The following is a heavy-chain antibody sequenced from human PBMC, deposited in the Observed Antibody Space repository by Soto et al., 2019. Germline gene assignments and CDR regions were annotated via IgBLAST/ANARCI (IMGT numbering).Heavy chain of an antibody. Sequence: QVQLVESGGGVVQPGRSLRLSCAASGFTFSSYGMHWVRQAPGKGLEWVAGIWYDGSNKYYADSVKGRFTISRDNSKNTLYLQRNSLRDEDTAVYYCARDTGEAAAGSYYYGMDVWGQGTTVTVSS. J-gene: IGHJ6*02. V-gene: IGHV3-33*01. CDR1: GFTFSSYG. D-gene: IGHD6-13*01. CDR2: IWYDGSNK. CDR3: ARDTGEAAAGSYYYGMDV.